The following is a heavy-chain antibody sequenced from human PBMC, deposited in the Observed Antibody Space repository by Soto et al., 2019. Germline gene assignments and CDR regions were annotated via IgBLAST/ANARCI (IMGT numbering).Heavy chain of an antibody. V-gene: IGHV3-30*18. D-gene: IGHD1-1*01. CDR1: GFTSSSYG. Sequence: PGGSLRLSCAASGFTSSSYGIHWVRQAPGKGLEWVAIISYDGINKYYANSVKGRFTISRDNSKNTLFLQMNSLRAEDTAVYYCAKSMYNWNDGFFDYWGQGTLVTVSS. CDR2: ISYDGINK. CDR3: AKSMYNWNDGFFDY. J-gene: IGHJ4*02.